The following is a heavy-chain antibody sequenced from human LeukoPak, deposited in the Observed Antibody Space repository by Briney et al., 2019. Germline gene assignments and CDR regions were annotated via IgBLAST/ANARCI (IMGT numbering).Heavy chain of an antibody. D-gene: IGHD3-9*01. Sequence: GGSLRLSCAASGFTFSSYWMSWVRQAPGKELEWVANIKQDGSEKYYVDSVKGRFTISRDNAKNSLYLQMNSLRAEDTAVYYCARGYDILTGYSVPPIYYFDYWGQGTLVTVSS. CDR1: GFTFSSYW. CDR2: IKQDGSEK. J-gene: IGHJ4*02. V-gene: IGHV3-7*01. CDR3: ARGYDILTGYSVPPIYYFDY.